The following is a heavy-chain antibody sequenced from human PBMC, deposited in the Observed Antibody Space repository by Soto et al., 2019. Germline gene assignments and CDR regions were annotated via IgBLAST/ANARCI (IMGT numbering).Heavy chain of an antibody. V-gene: IGHV1-18*01. CDR1: GDSFTSYV. CDR2: ISAYNGNT. CDR3: ARAGRGRDIVVVVAATPYYYYYMDV. Sequence: SVKVSCEACGDSFTSYVISCVRQAPGQGLEWMGWISAYNGNTNYAQKLQGRVTMTPDTSTSTAYMELRSLRSDDTAVYYCARAGRGRDIVVVVAATPYYYYYMDVWGKETTVTVSS. D-gene: IGHD2-15*01. J-gene: IGHJ6*03.